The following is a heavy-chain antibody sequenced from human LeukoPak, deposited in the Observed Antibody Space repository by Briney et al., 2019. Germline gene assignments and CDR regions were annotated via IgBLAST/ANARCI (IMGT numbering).Heavy chain of an antibody. CDR2: ISHSGST. D-gene: IGHD3-3*02. Sequence: PSETLSLTCTVSGYSISRGYYWGWIRQPPGKGLKWIGSISHSGSTYYNPSLKSRVTISVDTSKNQFSLKLSSLTAADTAVYYCARLRRSRLAEFDYWGQGTLVTVSS. J-gene: IGHJ4*02. CDR3: ARLRRSRLAEFDY. V-gene: IGHV4-38-2*02. CDR1: GYSISRGYY.